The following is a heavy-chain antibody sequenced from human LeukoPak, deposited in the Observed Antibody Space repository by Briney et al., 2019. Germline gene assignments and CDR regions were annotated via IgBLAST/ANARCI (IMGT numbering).Heavy chain of an antibody. V-gene: IGHV3-71*01. CDR3: TRDDSPDDY. CDR2: IRKKASGGTT. CDR1: GFTFSDYY. Sequence: GGSLRLSCAASGFTFSDYYMSWIRQAPGKGLEWVGFIRKKASGGTTEYAASVRGRFSISRDDSKSIAYLQMNSLKIEDTAVYYCTRDDSPDDYWGQGTLVTVSS. D-gene: IGHD1-14*01. J-gene: IGHJ4*02.